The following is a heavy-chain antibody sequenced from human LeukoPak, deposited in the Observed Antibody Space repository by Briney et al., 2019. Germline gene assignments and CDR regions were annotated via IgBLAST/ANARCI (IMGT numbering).Heavy chain of an antibody. D-gene: IGHD2-2*01. CDR1: GGSFSGYY. CDR3: ARFIPHIPAAPYYYYYGMDV. J-gene: IGHJ6*02. Sequence: SETLSLTCAVYGGSFSGYYWSWIRQPPGKGLEWIGEINHSGSTNYNPSLKSRVTISVDTSKNQFSLKLSSVTAADTAVYYCARFIPHIPAAPYYYYYGMDVWGQGTTVTVSS. V-gene: IGHV4-34*01. CDR2: INHSGST.